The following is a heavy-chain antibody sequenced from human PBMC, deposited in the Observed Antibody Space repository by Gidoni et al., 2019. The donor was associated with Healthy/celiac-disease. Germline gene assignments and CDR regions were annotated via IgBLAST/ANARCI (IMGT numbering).Heavy chain of an antibody. Sequence: EVQLVESGGGLVKPGGSLRLSCAASGFNFSSYSLNWVRQAPGKGLEWVSSISSSSSYIYYADSVKGRFTISRDNAKNSLYLQMNSLRAEDTAVYYCARVRCSGGSCYSDPNVYYYGMDVWGQGTTVTVSS. CDR1: GFNFSSYS. CDR2: ISSSSSYI. V-gene: IGHV3-21*01. J-gene: IGHJ6*02. CDR3: ARVRCSGGSCYSDPNVYYYGMDV. D-gene: IGHD2-15*01.